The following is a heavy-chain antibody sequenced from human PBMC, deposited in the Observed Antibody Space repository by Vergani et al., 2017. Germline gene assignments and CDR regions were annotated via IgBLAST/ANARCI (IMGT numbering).Heavy chain of an antibody. Sequence: EVQLEESGGGLVLPGRSLRLSCVASGFTSVGYAMHWVRQAPGKGLEWVSGISWNSNSIGYADSVKGGFTISRHNAKNSLYLQMNSLRAEDTALYYCAKDLGTSSGGGWFDPWGQGTLVTVSS. J-gene: IGHJ5*02. V-gene: IGHV3-9*02. CDR3: AKDLGTSSGGGWFDP. CDR2: ISWNSNSI. CDR1: GFTSVGYA. D-gene: IGHD6-6*01.